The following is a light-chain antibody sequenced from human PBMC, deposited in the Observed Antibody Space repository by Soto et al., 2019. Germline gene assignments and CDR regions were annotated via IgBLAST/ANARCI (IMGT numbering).Light chain of an antibody. CDR2: DAS. J-gene: IGKJ1*01. CDR3: QQYDTYSRT. CDR1: QSISSR. V-gene: IGKV1-5*01. Sequence: DIQMTQSPSTLSASVGDRVTITCRASQSISSRLAWYQQRPGKAPKLLIHDASNLQSGVPSRFSGSGSGTEFTLTITSLQPDDFATYYCQQYDTYSRTFGQGTKVEIK.